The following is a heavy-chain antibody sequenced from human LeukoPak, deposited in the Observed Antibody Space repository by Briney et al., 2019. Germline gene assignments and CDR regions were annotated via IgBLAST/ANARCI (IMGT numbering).Heavy chain of an antibody. CDR2: IRYDGNNK. V-gene: IGHV3-30*02. Sequence: GGSLRLSCGASGFTFSNYGMLWVRQAPGKGLDWVAFIRYDGNNKLYADSVKGRFTISRDNSKNTLYLHINCLRAEDTAVYYCVKDNPLDYWGQGTLVIVSS. J-gene: IGHJ4*02. CDR1: GFTFSNYG. CDR3: VKDNPLDY. D-gene: IGHD1-14*01.